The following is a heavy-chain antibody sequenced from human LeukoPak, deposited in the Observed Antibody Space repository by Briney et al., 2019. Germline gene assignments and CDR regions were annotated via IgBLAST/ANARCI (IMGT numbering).Heavy chain of an antibody. CDR2: ISWNSGSI. D-gene: IGHD3-9*01. CDR1: GFTFDDYA. CDR3: GKGGLRYFDWLLFGGGDFDY. Sequence: GRSLRLSCAASGFTFDDYAMHWARQAPGKGLEWVSGISWNSGSIGYADSVKGRFTISRDNAKNSPYLEKNSLRTEDTALYYCGKGGLRYFDWLLFGGGDFDYWGQGTLVTVSS. J-gene: IGHJ4*02. V-gene: IGHV3-9*01.